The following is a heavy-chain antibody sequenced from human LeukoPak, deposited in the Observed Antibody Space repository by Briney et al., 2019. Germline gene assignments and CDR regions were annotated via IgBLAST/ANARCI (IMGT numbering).Heavy chain of an antibody. D-gene: IGHD5-12*01. CDR1: GGSFSGYY. J-gene: IGHJ4*02. CDR2: INHSGST. CDR3: ARDHRATIDY. V-gene: IGHV4-34*01. Sequence: PSETLSLTCAVYGGSFSGYYWSWIRQPPGKGLEWIGEINHSGSTNYNPSLKSRVTISVDTSKNQFSLKLSSVTAADTAVYYCARDHRATIDYWGQGTLVTVSS.